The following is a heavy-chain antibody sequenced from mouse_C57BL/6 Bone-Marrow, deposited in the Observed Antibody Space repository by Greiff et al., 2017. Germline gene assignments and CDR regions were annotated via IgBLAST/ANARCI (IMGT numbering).Heavy chain of an antibody. Sequence: DVKLVESGGGLVKPGGSLKLSCAASGFTFSSYAMSWVRQTPEKRLEWVATISDGGSYTYYPDNVKGRFTISRDNAKNNLYLQMSHLKSEDTAMYYCARVTTVVARDYYAMDYWGQGTSVTVSS. V-gene: IGHV5-4*03. CDR1: GFTFSSYA. CDR3: ARVTTVVARDYYAMDY. J-gene: IGHJ4*01. D-gene: IGHD1-1*01. CDR2: ISDGGSYT.